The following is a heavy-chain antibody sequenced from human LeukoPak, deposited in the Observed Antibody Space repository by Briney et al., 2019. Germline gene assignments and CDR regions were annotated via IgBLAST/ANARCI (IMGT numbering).Heavy chain of an antibody. CDR2: MNPNSGNT. CDR1: GYTFTSYD. D-gene: IGHD2-21*01. J-gene: IGHJ4*02. V-gene: IGHV1-8*01. Sequence: ASVKVSCKASGYTFTSYDINWVRQATGEGLEWMGWMNPNSGNTDYAQKFQGRVTITRKTSISTAYMELSSLISEDTAVYYCASVVLLRPRFDYWGQGTLVTVSS. CDR3: ASVVLLRPRFDY.